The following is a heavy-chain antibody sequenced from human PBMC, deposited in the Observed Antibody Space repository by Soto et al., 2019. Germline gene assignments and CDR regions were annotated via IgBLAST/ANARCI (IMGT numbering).Heavy chain of an antibody. CDR3: AKDTRGFRPGDSVY. Sequence: GGSLRLSCAASGFTFDDYAMHWVRQAPGKGLEWVSGISWNSGSIGYADSVKGRFTISRDNAKNSLYLQMNSLRAEDTALYYCAKDTRGFRPGDSVYWGQEPWSPSPQ. CDR1: GFTFDDYA. J-gene: IGHJ4*01. V-gene: IGHV3-9*01. CDR2: ISWNSGSI. D-gene: IGHD7-27*01.